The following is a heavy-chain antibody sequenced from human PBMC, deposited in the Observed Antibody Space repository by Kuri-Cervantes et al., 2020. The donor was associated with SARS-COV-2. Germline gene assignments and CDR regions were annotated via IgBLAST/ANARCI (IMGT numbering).Heavy chain of an antibody. J-gene: IGHJ6*02. CDR3: ARLSDTLYYYYGMDV. CDR2: IYPGDSDT. CDR1: GYSFTSYW. D-gene: IGHD5-18*01. Sequence: GGSLRLSCKGSGYSFTSYWIGWVRQMPGKGLEWMGIIYPGDSDTRYSPSFQGHVTISADKSTSTAYLQWSSLKASDTAMYYCARLSDTLYYYYGMDVWGQGTTVTVSS. V-gene: IGHV5-51*01.